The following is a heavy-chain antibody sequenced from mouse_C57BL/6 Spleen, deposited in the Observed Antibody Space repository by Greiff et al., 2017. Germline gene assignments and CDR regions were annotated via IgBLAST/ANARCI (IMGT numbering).Heavy chain of an antibody. D-gene: IGHD5-1*01. CDR3: ASEYPYAMDY. V-gene: IGHV5-17*01. J-gene: IGHJ4*01. CDR2: ISSGSSTI. CDR1: GFTFSDYG. Sequence: EVKLVESGGGLVKPGGSLKLSCAASGFTFSDYGMHWVRQAPETGLEWVAYISSGSSTIYYADTVKGRFTISRDNAKNTLFLQMTSLRSEDTAMYYCASEYPYAMDYWGQGTSGTVSS.